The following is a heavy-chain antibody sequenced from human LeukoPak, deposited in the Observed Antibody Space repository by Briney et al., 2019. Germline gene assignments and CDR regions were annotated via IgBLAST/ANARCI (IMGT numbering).Heavy chain of an antibody. V-gene: IGHV3-43*02. D-gene: IGHD2-15*01. CDR3: AKDILRTGVDAFDI. CDR1: GFTFSSYA. J-gene: IGHJ3*02. Sequence: GGPLRLSCAASGFTFSSYAMSWVRQAPGKGLEWVSLISWDGGSTYYADSVKGRFTISRDNSKNSLYLQMNSLRTEDTALYYCAKDILRTGVDAFDIWGQGTMVTVSS. CDR2: ISWDGGST.